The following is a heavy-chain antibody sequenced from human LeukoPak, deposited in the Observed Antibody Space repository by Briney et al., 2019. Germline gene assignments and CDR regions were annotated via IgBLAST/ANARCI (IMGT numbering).Heavy chain of an antibody. Sequence: GGSLRLSCAASGFTFRSSWMSWIRQAPGKGLEWVANMKEDGSQKYYVDSVKGRSTISRDNAKNSLYLEMSSLRFEDTAVYYCAREEWYHFDFWGQGTLVTVSS. CDR3: AREEWYHFDF. CDR1: GFTFRSSW. D-gene: IGHD2-8*01. CDR2: MKEDGSQK. J-gene: IGHJ4*02. V-gene: IGHV3-7*01.